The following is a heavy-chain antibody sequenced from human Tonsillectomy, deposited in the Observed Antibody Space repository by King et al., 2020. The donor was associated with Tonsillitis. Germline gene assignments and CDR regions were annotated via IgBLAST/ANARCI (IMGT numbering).Heavy chain of an antibody. CDR1: GDSISDNSYY. Sequence: QLQESGPGLVKPSETLSLTCTVSGDSISDNSYYWGWIRQPPGKGLEWIGSLYYTGSTFYNPSLKSRLTISVDTSRSQFSLNMSSVTAADTAVYFCVRHQNTVGAVPYWGRGTLVIVSS. J-gene: IGHJ4*02. D-gene: IGHD2-2*01. CDR3: VRHQNTVGAVPY. CDR2: LYYTGST. V-gene: IGHV4-39*07.